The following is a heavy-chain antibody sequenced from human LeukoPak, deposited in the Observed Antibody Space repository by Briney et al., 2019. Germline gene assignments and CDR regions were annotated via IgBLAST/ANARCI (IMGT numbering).Heavy chain of an antibody. CDR3: ARFTSSWPYNWFDP. V-gene: IGHV1-2*02. D-gene: IGHD6-13*01. CDR1: GYTFTGYY. Sequence: ASVKVSCKASGYTFTGYYIHWVRQAPGQGLEWMGWINGDTNYAQKFQGRVTMTRDTSISTAYMELSRLRSDDTAVYYCARFTSSWPYNWFDPWGQGTLVTVSS. CDR2: INGDT. J-gene: IGHJ5*02.